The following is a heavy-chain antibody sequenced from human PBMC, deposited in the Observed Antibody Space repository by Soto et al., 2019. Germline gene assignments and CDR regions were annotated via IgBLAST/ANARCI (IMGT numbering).Heavy chain of an antibody. CDR2: ISSNGGST. D-gene: IGHD3-22*01. V-gene: IGHV3-64*01. J-gene: IGHJ4*02. CDR3: ARNYYDSSGHYSPVDY. Sequence: EVQLVESGGGLVQPGGSLRLSCAASGFTFSSYAMHWVRQAPGKGLQYVSVISSNGGSTYYANSVKGRFTISRDNSNNTLFLQMGSLRAEDMAVYYCARNYYDSSGHYSPVDYWGQGTLVTVSS. CDR1: GFTFSSYA.